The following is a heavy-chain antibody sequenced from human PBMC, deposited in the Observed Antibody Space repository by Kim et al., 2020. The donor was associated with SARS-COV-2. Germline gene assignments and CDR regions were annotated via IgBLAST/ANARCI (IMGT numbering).Heavy chain of an antibody. Sequence: SETLSLTCAVYGGSFSGYYWSWIRQPPGKGLEWIGEINHSGSTNYNPSLKSRVTISVDTSKNQFSLKLSSVTAADTAVYYCARTGYYGSGPNWFDHWGQGTLVTVSS. V-gene: IGHV4-34*01. D-gene: IGHD3-10*01. CDR3: ARTGYYGSGPNWFDH. CDR1: GGSFSGYY. CDR2: INHSGST. J-gene: IGHJ5*02.